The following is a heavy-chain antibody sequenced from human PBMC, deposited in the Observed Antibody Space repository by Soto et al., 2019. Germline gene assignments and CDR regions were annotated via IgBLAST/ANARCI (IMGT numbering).Heavy chain of an antibody. CDR3: ASRDPGTSVDY. V-gene: IGHV4-4*02. CDR2: IYRTGST. Sequence: ETLSRTCTVSGGSFTSNNWWAWVRQPPGQGLEWIVEIYRTGSTNYNPSLKSRVTISLDKSENQFSLKVTSLTAEDTAVYYCASRDPGTSVDYWGQGTLVTVYS. J-gene: IGHJ4*02. D-gene: IGHD1-7*01. CDR1: GGSFTSNNW.